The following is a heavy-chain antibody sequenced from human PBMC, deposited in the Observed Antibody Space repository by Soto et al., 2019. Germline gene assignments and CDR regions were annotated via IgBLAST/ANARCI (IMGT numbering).Heavy chain of an antibody. CDR2: IYYSGST. CDR1: GGPISSGGYY. Sequence: PSETLSLTCTVSGGPISSGGYYWSWIRQHPGKGLEWIGYIYYSGSTYYNPSLKSRVTISVDTSKNQFSLKLSSVTAADTAVYYCARGLITVGMDVWGQGTTVTVSS. CDR3: ARGLITVGMDV. V-gene: IGHV4-31*03. D-gene: IGHD4-4*01. J-gene: IGHJ6*02.